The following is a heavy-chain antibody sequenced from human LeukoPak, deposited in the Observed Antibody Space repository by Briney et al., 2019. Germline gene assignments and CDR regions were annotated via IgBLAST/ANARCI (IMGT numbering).Heavy chain of an antibody. J-gene: IGHJ4*02. Sequence: PGRSLRLSCAASGFIFSNYAMHWVRQAPGKGLEWVAVIWYDATNEYYAHSVNGRFTISRDNFSNTLYLQMNSLKAADTALYYCARDRVAAVSFQGDSWGQGALVSVSS. CDR1: GFIFSNYA. CDR3: ARDRVAAVSFQGDS. CDR2: IWYDATNE. V-gene: IGHV3-33*01. D-gene: IGHD6-25*01.